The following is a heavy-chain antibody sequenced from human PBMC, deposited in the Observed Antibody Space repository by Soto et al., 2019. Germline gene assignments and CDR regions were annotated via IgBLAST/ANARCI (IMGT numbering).Heavy chain of an antibody. J-gene: IGHJ4*01. CDR3: AIGIQAVFDY. V-gene: IGHV1-8*01. CDR1: GYTSTTLD. Sequence: ASVKVACKASGYTSTTLDINWVLQATGQGLEWMGWMNPNSGNTGYAQKFQGRVTMTRNTSISTAYMELSSLRSEDTAVYYCAIGIQAVFDYWGHGTLVTVSS. CDR2: MNPNSGNT.